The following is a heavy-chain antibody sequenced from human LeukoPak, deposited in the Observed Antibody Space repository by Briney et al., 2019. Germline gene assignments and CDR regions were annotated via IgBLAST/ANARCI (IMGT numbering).Heavy chain of an antibody. Sequence: SETLSLTCTVSGGSITISSYYWGWIRQPPGKGLEWIGSIYYNGSTYYNPSLKSRVTISVDTSKNQFSLKLSSVTAADTAVYYCARQVVAARRTHDYWGQGTLVTVSS. J-gene: IGHJ4*02. CDR1: GGSITISSYY. V-gene: IGHV4-39*01. CDR3: ARQVVAARRTHDY. CDR2: IYYNGST. D-gene: IGHD2-15*01.